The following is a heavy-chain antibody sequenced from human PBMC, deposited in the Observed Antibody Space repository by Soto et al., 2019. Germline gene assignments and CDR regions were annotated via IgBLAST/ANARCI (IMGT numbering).Heavy chain of an antibody. CDR2: IIPIYGTA. V-gene: IGHV1-69*13. J-gene: IGHJ6*02. D-gene: IGHD1-26*01. CDR3: AKDRRADWESYYYYAMDV. CDR1: GGTFSSFT. Sequence: SVKVSCKASGGTFSSFTISWVRQAPGQGLEWMGGIIPIYGTANYAQKSQGRVTITADASTRTAYMELSSLRSEDTAVYYCAKDRRADWESYYYYAMDVWGQGTTVTVSS.